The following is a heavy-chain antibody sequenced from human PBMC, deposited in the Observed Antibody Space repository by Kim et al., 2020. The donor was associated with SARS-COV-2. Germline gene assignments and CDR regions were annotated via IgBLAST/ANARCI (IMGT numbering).Heavy chain of an antibody. J-gene: IGHJ4*02. D-gene: IGHD6-19*01. Sequence: YSPSFQGQVTISADESISTAYLQWSSLKASDTAMYYCARPIKYSSGCVGYWGQGTLVTVSS. V-gene: IGHV5-51*01. CDR3: ARPIKYSSGCVGY.